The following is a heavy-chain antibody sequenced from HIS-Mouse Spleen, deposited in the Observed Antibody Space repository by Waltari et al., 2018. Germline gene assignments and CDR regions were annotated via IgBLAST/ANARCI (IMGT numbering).Heavy chain of an antibody. CDR2: INPNRGGT. Sequence: QLQLVQSAAEVQKPGASVKASCKASGYTFTGYYMHWVRQAPGQGLEWVGWINPNRGGTNYAQKFQGRVTMTRDTSISTAYMELSRLRSDDTAVYYCARSEVVVIRMGAFDIWGQGTMVTVSS. J-gene: IGHJ3*02. D-gene: IGHD3-22*01. CDR1: GYTFTGYY. V-gene: IGHV1-2*02. CDR3: ARSEVVVIRMGAFDI.